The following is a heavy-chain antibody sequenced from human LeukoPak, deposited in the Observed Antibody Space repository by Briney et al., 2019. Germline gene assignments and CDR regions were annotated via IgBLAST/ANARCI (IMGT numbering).Heavy chain of an antibody. CDR1: GGSISSGDYY. CDR2: IYYRGGT. Sequence: KTSQTLSLTCTVSGGSISSGDYYGRWIRQPPGKGLEWIVYIYYRGGTSYNPSRKSRVTISVGTSKNQFALKLRAAAAAGTAGDYRARVSGPSPGYYFDYWGQGTLVTVSS. J-gene: IGHJ4*02. D-gene: IGHD3-10*01. CDR3: ARVSGPSPGYYFDY. V-gene: IGHV4-30-4*01.